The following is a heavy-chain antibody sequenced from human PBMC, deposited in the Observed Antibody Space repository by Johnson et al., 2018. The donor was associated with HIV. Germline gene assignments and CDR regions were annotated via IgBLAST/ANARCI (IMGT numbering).Heavy chain of an antibody. CDR2: IRNKANSYTT. CDR1: GFTFTDHY. D-gene: IGHD1-26*01. Sequence: VQLVESGGGLVLPGGSLRLSCAVSGFTFTDHYMDWVRQAPGKGLEWVGRIRNKANSYTTEYAASVKGRFTILRDDSKNSLYLQMNSLKTEDTAVYYCTTEWELLSAFDIWGQGTMVTVSS. J-gene: IGHJ3*02. CDR3: TTEWELLSAFDI. V-gene: IGHV3-72*01.